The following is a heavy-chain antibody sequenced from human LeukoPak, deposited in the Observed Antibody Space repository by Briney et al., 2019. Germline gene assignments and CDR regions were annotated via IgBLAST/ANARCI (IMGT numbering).Heavy chain of an antibody. CDR2: INPSGGST. CDR3: ARAGVAGRRFDY. CDR1: GYTFSSYY. Sequence: ASVKVSCKTSGYTFSSYYIHWVRQAPGQGLEWMGIINPSGGSTSYAQKFQGTVTMTRDTSTSTVYMELSSLRSEDTAVYYYARAGVAGRRFDYWGQGNLVTVSS. J-gene: IGHJ4*02. V-gene: IGHV1-46*01. D-gene: IGHD6-19*01.